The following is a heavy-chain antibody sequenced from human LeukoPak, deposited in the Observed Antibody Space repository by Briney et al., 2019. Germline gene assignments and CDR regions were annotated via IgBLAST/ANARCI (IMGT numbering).Heavy chain of an antibody. CDR2: IYSGGIT. V-gene: IGHV3-53*05. D-gene: IGHD3-10*01. CDR3: AKDWGNKFASGSSYLDS. J-gene: IGHJ4*02. CDR1: GFTVSSNY. Sequence: GGSLRLSCAASGFTVSSNYMSWVRQAPGQGLEWVSVIYSGGITYYADSVKGRFTISRDISKNTVYLQMNGLRPEDTAVYFCAKDWGNKFASGSSYLDSWGQGTLVTVSS.